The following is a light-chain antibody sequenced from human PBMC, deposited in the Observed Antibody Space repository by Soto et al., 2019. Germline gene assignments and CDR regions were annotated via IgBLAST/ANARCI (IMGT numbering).Light chain of an antibody. Sequence: ELVLTQSPATLSVAPGERATLSCRASQSISTFLAWYQQKPGQAPRLLIYGASTRATGIPARFSGSGSGTEFTLTISSLQSEDFAVYYCQQYNSYSTFGQGTKVDIK. V-gene: IGKV3-15*01. CDR3: QQYNSYST. CDR2: GAS. J-gene: IGKJ1*01. CDR1: QSISTF.